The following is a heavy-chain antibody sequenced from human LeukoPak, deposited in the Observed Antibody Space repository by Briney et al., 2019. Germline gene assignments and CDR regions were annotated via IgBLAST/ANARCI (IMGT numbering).Heavy chain of an antibody. V-gene: IGHV1-24*01. J-gene: IGHJ6*02. CDR1: GYTLTELS. CDR3: ARNPFGSAPKRYCSGGSCAREPYYYYGMDV. CDR2: FDPEDGET. D-gene: IGHD2-15*01. Sequence: GASVKVSCKVSGYTLTELSMHWVRQAPGKGLEWMGGFDPEDGETTYAQKFQGRVTMTEDTSTDTAYMELSSLRSDDTAVYYCARNPFGSAPKRYCSGGSCAREPYYYYGMDVWGQGTTVTVSS.